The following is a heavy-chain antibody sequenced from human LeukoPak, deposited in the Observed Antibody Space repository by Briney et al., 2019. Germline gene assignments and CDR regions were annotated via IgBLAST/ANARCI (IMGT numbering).Heavy chain of an antibody. CDR2: IRYDGSNT. CDR3: ARDLGIAADYAFDI. CDR1: RFTFNNYG. Sequence: PGGSLRLSCAASRFTFNNYGMHWVRQAPGKGLEWVAFIRYDGSNTYYADSVKGRFTISRDNSKNTLYLQMNSLRAEDTAVYYCARDLGIAADYAFDIWGQGTMVTVSS. V-gene: IGHV3-30*02. J-gene: IGHJ3*02. D-gene: IGHD6-13*01.